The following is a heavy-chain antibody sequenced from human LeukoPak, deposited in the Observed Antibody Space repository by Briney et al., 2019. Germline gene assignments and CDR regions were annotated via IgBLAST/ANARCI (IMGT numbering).Heavy chain of an antibody. V-gene: IGHV3-20*04. Sequence: GGSLRLFCAASGFRFDDHAMSWVRQAPGKGLEWVAGINWNAGTTGYRGSVKGRFTISRDNAKNSLYLQMNSLRAEDTALYYCARDSGNNWDANYFDAGGQGPLVTVSS. CDR2: INWNAGTT. J-gene: IGHJ5*02. D-gene: IGHD1-1*01. CDR1: GFRFDDHA. CDR3: ARDSGNNWDANYFDA.